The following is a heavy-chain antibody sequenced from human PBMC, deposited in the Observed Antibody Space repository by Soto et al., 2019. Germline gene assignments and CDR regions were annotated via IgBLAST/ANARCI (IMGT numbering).Heavy chain of an antibody. CDR3: TTDYDIVTAWGYY. D-gene: IGHD3-9*01. CDR2: IKSKTDGGTT. Sequence: EVQLVESGGGLVKPGGSLRLSCAASGFTFSNAWMSWVRQAPGKGLEWVGRIKSKTDGGTTDYAAPVKGRFTISRDASKNTRYLQMNSLKTADTAVYYFTTDYDIVTAWGYYWGQGTRVTVSS. V-gene: IGHV3-15*01. J-gene: IGHJ4*02. CDR1: GFTFSNAW.